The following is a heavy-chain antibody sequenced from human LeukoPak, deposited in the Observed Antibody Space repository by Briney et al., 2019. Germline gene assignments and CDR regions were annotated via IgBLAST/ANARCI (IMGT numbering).Heavy chain of an antibody. J-gene: IGHJ4*02. CDR3: AKGPRITIFGVVPRD. D-gene: IGHD3-3*01. Sequence: PGGSLRLSCAASGFTFSNAWMSWVRQAPGKGLEWVSAISGSGGSTYYADSVKGRFTISRDNSKNTLYLQMNSLRAEDTAVYYCAKGPRITIFGVVPRDWGQGTLVTVSS. CDR2: ISGSGGST. CDR1: GFTFSNAW. V-gene: IGHV3-23*01.